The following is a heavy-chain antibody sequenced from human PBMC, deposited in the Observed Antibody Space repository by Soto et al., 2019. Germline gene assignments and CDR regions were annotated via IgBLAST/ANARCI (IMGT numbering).Heavy chain of an antibody. V-gene: IGHV1-58*01. J-gene: IGHJ4*02. CDR2: IDVGSGNA. Sequence: SVKVSCKTSGFTFSTSAVHWVRQARGHRLQWIGWIDVGSGNANYAQMLQGRVTISKDMSTSTAYMELSSLTPDDTAVYYCGTDLQFDSSAYYGPSGYWGQGTLVTVSS. CDR1: GFTFSTSA. D-gene: IGHD3-22*01. CDR3: GTDLQFDSSAYYGPSGY.